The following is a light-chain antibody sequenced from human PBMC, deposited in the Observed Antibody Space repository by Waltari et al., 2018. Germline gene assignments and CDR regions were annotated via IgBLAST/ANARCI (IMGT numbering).Light chain of an antibody. CDR3: LLYMGSGIWV. CDR1: SGSLSSTSS. J-gene: IGLJ3*02. V-gene: IGLV8-61*01. Sequence: QTVVTQAPSLSVSPGGTVTSTCALSSGSLSSTSSASWYQQTPGQAPRSLLFKTNGRSSGVPDRFSGSIRGNKAALTITGAQADDESDYYCLLYMGSGIWVFGGGTKLTVL. CDR2: KTN.